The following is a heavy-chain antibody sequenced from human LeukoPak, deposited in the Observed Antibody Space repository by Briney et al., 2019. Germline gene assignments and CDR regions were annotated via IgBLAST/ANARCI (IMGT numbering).Heavy chain of an antibody. V-gene: IGHV1-69*01. CDR1: GGTFSSYA. CDR3: ARTHRYGYLGGFDY. Sequence: SVKVSCKASGGTFSSYAISWVRQAPGQGLEWMGGIIPIFGTANYAQKFQGRVTITADESTSTAYMELSSLRSEDTAVYYCARTHRYGYLGGFDYWGQGTLVTVSS. J-gene: IGHJ4*02. D-gene: IGHD5-18*01. CDR2: IIPIFGTA.